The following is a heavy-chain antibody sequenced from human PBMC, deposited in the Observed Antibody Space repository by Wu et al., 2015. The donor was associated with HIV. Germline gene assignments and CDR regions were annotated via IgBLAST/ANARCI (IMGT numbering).Heavy chain of an antibody. V-gene: IGHV1-69*11. CDR1: GGTLRTYA. Sequence: QVQLVQSGPEVKRPGSSVKVSCKASGGTLRTYAITWVRQAPGQGLEWMGRIIPILDTADYAQKFQGRVTITADESTGTAYMELSSLRSEDTAVYYCANRGDYDSFDYWGQGTLVTVSS. J-gene: IGHJ4*02. CDR2: IIPILDTA. D-gene: IGHD5-12*01. CDR3: ANRGDYDSFDY.